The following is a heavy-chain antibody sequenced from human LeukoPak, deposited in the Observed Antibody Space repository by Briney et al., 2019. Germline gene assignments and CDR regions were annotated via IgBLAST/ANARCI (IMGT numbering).Heavy chain of an antibody. CDR1: GFTFGDYA. CDR3: TRLWVDTAMSGIDY. V-gene: IGHV3-49*04. CDR2: IRSKAYGGTT. D-gene: IGHD5-18*01. Sequence: GGSLRLSSTASGFTFGDYAMSWVRQAPGKGLEWVGFIRSKAYGGTTEYAASVKGRFTISRDDSKSIAYLQMNCLKTEDTAVYYCTRLWVDTAMSGIDYWGQGTLVTVSS. J-gene: IGHJ4*02.